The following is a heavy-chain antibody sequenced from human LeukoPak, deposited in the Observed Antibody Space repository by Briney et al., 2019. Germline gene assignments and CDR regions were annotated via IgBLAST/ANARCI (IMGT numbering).Heavy chain of an antibody. J-gene: IGHJ4*02. D-gene: IGHD1-26*01. CDR3: ARVSESYHDY. CDR1: GFPLSSYE. CDR2: IDYSGGST. V-gene: IGHV3-48*03. Sequence: GSLRLPCTASGFPLSSYEMSWIRPAPGKGPEWVSSIDYSGGSTHYADSVKGPFPSSRDNANNSLYLQMNSLRADDTAVYYCARVSESYHDYWGQGTLVTVSS.